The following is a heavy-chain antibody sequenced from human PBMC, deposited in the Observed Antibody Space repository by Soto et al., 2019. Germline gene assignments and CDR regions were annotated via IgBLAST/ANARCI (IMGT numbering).Heavy chain of an antibody. CDR2: IERDDDDK. V-gene: IGHV2-70*13. CDR1: GFSLTSPGMC. Sequence: SGPTLVNPRETLTQTCNFSGFSLTSPGMCVSWIRQSPGKALEWLALIERDDDDKYYSTSLNTRLTISKDTRKNQVVLEMANMEPADTATYYCARSIRGPRRFNGMDVWGQGTTVTVSS. J-gene: IGHJ6*02. CDR3: ARSIRGPRRFNGMDV. D-gene: IGHD1-20*01.